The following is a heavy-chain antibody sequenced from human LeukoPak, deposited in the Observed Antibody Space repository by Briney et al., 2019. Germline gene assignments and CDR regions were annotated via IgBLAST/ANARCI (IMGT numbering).Heavy chain of an antibody. J-gene: IGHJ4*02. CDR2: IYYSGST. V-gene: IGHV4-59*01. CDR1: GGSISSYY. Sequence: SETLSLTCTVSGGSISSYYWSWIRQPPGKGLEWIGYIYYSGSTNYNPSLKSRVTISVDTSKNQFSLKLSPVTAADTAVYYCARGDSTLYYFDYWGQGTLVTVSS. CDR3: ARGDSTLYYFDY. D-gene: IGHD3/OR15-3a*01.